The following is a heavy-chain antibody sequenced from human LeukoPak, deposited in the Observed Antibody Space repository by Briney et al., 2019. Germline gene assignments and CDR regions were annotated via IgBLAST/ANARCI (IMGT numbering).Heavy chain of an antibody. J-gene: IGHJ4*02. CDR1: GGSISYYY. V-gene: IGHV4-59*01. CDR2: IYYSGST. Sequence: SETLSLTCTVSGGSISYYYWSWIRQPPGKGLEWIGYIYYSGSTNYNPSLKSRVTISVDTSKNQFSLKLSSVTAADTAVYYCARGKVGYSSGWYFDYWGQGTLVTVSS. CDR3: ARGKVGYSSGWYFDY. D-gene: IGHD6-19*01.